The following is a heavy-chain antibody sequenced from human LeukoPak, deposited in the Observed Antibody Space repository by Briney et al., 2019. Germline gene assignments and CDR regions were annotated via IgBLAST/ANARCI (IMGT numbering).Heavy chain of an antibody. CDR3: ARGHCSSTSCYRGVDY. V-gene: IGHV1-69*04. CDR1: GGTFSSYA. J-gene: IGHJ4*02. CDR2: IIPILGIA. D-gene: IGHD2-2*01. Sequence: SVKVSCKASGGTFSSYAISWVRQAPGQGLEWMGRIIPILGIANYAQKFQGRVTITADKSTSTAYMELSSLRSDDTAVYYCARGHCSSTSCYRGVDYWGQGTLVTVSS.